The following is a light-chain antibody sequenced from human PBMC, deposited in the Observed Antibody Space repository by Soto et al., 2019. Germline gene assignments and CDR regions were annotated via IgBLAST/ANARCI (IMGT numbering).Light chain of an antibody. J-gene: IGKJ2*01. CDR3: QQYGSSPYT. Sequence: EIVLTQSPATLSLSPGERATLSCAASQSVSSSYVAWYQQKPGLAPRLLMYDASSRATGIPDRFSGSGSGTDCTLPISRLAPEDFAVYYCQQYGSSPYTFGQGTKLEIK. CDR1: QSVSSSY. V-gene: IGKV3D-20*01. CDR2: DAS.